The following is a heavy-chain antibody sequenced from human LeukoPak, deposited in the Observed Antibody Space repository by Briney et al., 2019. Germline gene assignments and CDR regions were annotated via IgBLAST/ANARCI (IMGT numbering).Heavy chain of an antibody. V-gene: IGHV3-30*03. CDR1: GFTFSSYG. CDR2: ISYDGSNK. D-gene: IGHD2-2*02. CDR3: ALYNATLDY. Sequence: GGSLRLSCAAPGFTFSSYGMHWVRQAPGKGLEWVAVISYDGSNKYYADSVKGRFTISRDNSKDTLYLQMNSLRAEDTVVYYCALYNATLDYWGQGTLVTVSS. J-gene: IGHJ4*02.